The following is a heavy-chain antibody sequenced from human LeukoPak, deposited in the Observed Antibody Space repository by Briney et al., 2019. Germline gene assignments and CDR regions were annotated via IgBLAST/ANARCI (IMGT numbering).Heavy chain of an antibody. J-gene: IGHJ5*02. D-gene: IGHD6-19*01. Sequence: ASVKVSCKASGYSFSNYYIHWVRQAPGQGLQWMGLINPLSGIATYSQKFQGRITMTRDTSTSTAYLEVKSLRSDDTAVYFCSRTMGYKPVAGFEDKWFDPWGQGTLVTVSS. CDR1: GYSFSNYY. CDR3: SRTMGYKPVAGFEDKWFDP. CDR2: INPLSGIA. V-gene: IGHV1-46*01.